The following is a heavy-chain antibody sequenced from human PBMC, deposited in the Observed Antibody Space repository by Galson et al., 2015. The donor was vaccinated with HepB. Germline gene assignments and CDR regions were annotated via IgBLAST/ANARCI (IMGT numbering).Heavy chain of an antibody. J-gene: IGHJ4*02. CDR3: ARVGDYYDSSGSLDY. CDR2: IYYSGST. D-gene: IGHD3-22*01. Sequence: TLSLTCTVSGGSVSSASYYWSWIRQPPGKRLEWIGYIYYSGSTNYNPSLKSRVTISLDTSKNQFSLKLSSVTAADTAVYYCARVGDYYDSSGSLDYWAQGTLVTVSS. CDR1: GGSVSSASYY. V-gene: IGHV4-61*01.